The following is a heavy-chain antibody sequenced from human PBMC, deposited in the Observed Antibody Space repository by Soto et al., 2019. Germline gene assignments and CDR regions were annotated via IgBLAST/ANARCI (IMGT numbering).Heavy chain of an antibody. CDR3: ARRDSGYIHGPPHYYYDLDV. V-gene: IGHV4-31*02. CDR2: IDYSGST. D-gene: IGHD5-18*01. CDR1: GGSISSGGYY. Sequence: QVQXXXSGPGLVKPXXXXXLTXSXXGGSISSGGYYLCWGRRHPGKGLEWIGYIDYSGSTNYNPSLRGRLSMSVATSTNHFSLQLPSVTAADTAVYYCARRDSGYIHGPPHYYYDLDVWGQGTTVTVSS. J-gene: IGHJ6*02.